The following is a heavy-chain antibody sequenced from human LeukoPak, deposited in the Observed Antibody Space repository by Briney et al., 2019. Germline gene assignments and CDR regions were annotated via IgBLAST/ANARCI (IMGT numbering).Heavy chain of an antibody. D-gene: IGHD1-26*01. CDR3: ARSGVRGTFDY. V-gene: IGHV3-53*01. CDR1: GFTVSSNY. CDR2: IYSGANT. Sequence: GGSLRLSCAVSGFTVSSNYMSWVRQAPGKGLEWVSVIYSGANTHYADSVKGRFTISRDNSKNTLYLQINSLRAQDTAVYYCARSGVRGTFDYWGQGTLVTVSS. J-gene: IGHJ4*02.